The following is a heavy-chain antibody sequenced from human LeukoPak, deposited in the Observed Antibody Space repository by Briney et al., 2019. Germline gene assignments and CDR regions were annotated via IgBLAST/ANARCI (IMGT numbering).Heavy chain of an antibody. CDR2: INHSGNS. Sequence: SETLSLTCSVYGGSFSGYYWRWIRQPPGKGLEWIGEINHSGNSNYNPSLKSRVTISVDTSKNQFSLKLNCVTAADTGVYYCARGLTHWGQGTLVTVSS. J-gene: IGHJ4*02. CDR3: ARGLTH. V-gene: IGHV4-34*01. CDR1: GGSFSGYY.